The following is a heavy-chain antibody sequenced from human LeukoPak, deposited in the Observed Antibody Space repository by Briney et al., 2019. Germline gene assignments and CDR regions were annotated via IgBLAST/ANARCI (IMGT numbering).Heavy chain of an antibody. CDR2: ISGSGGST. CDR3: AGGDRSGWDFDY. V-gene: IGHV3-23*01. J-gene: IGHJ4*02. CDR1: GFTFSSYA. D-gene: IGHD6-19*01. Sequence: PGESLRLSCAASGFTFSSYAMSWVRQAPGKGLEWVSAISGSGGSTYYADSVKGRFSISRDNSMNTLYLQMNSLRAEDTAVYYCAGGDRSGWDFDYWGQGTLVTVSS.